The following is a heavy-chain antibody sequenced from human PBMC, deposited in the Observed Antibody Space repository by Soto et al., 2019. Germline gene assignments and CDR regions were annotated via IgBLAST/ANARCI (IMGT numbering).Heavy chain of an antibody. CDR3: AKWSPSSTCYLDRLTGGERKKSYDHYRGV. CDR1: GFTFSDFA. J-gene: IGHJ6*03. V-gene: IGHV3-30*18. D-gene: IGHD2-21*01. Sequence: QEQVVESGGGVVQPGMSLRLSCVASGFTFSDFAMHWVRQAPGKGLEWVAVISYDGHNTYYADSVKGRFTISRDNSENALFLQMNSLSAADTATYDCAKWSPSSTCYLDRLTGGERKKSYDHYRGVWGQGTSVTVSS. CDR2: ISYDGHNT.